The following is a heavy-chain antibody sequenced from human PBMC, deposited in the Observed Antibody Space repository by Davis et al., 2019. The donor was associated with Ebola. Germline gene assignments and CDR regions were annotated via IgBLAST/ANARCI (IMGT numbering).Heavy chain of an antibody. CDR2: IIPILGIA. CDR1: GGTFSSYA. CDR3: ARGMAMGTNFDY. D-gene: IGHD5-24*01. Sequence: SVKVSCKASGGTFSSYAISWVRQAPGQGLEWMGRIIPILGIANYAQKFQGRVTITADKSTSTAYMELSSLRSEDTAVYYCARGMAMGTNFDYWGQGTLVTVSA. J-gene: IGHJ4*02. V-gene: IGHV1-69*04.